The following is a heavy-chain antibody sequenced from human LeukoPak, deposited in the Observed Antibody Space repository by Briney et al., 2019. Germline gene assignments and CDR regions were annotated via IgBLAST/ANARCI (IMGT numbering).Heavy chain of an antibody. V-gene: IGHV3-53*01. D-gene: IGHD3-22*01. Sequence: GGSLRLSCAASGFTVSSNYMTWVRQAPGKGLEWVSVIYSGGSTYYADSVKGRFTISRDNSKNTLYLQMNNLRAEDTAVYYCARGSGYYYARGVYHFDYWGQGTLVTVSS. J-gene: IGHJ4*02. CDR3: ARGSGYYYARGVYHFDY. CDR2: IYSGGST. CDR1: GFTVSSNY.